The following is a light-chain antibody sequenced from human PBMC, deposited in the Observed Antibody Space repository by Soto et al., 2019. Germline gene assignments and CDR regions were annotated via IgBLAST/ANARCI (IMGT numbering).Light chain of an antibody. CDR1: QIVRGSY. J-gene: IGKJ5*01. V-gene: IGKV3-15*01. CDR2: GAS. Sequence: EIVMTQSPATLSVSPGDRATLSCRASQIVRGSYLAWYQQKPGQAPRLLIYGASSRATGIPVRFSGSGSGTEFTLTISSLQSEDFAVYDCQQYNNWPLTFGQGTRLEIK. CDR3: QQYNNWPLT.